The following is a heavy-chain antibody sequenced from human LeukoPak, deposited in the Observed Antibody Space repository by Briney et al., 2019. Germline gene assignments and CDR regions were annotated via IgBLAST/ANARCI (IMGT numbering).Heavy chain of an antibody. CDR2: IYYSGST. Sequence: SETLSLTCTVSGGSISSSSYYWGWIRQPPGKGLEWIGSIYYSGSTYYNPSLKSRVTISVDTSKNQFSLKLSSVTAADTAVYYCARGPVVTASDYWGQGTLVTVSS. V-gene: IGHV4-39*07. CDR3: ARGPVVTASDY. D-gene: IGHD4-23*01. CDR1: GGSISSSSYY. J-gene: IGHJ4*02.